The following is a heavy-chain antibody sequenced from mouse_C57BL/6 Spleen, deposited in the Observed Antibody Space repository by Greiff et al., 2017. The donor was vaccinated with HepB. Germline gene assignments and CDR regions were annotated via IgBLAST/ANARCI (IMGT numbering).Heavy chain of an antibody. Sequence: EVQLQQSGAELVRPGASVKLSCTASGFNIKDDYMHWVKQRPEQGLEWIGWIDPENGDTEYAPKFQGKATITADTSSNTAYLQLSSLTSEDTAVYYCTTSRGFAYWGQGTLVTVSA. J-gene: IGHJ3*01. V-gene: IGHV14-4*01. CDR2: IDPENGDT. CDR3: TTSRGFAY. CDR1: GFNIKDDY.